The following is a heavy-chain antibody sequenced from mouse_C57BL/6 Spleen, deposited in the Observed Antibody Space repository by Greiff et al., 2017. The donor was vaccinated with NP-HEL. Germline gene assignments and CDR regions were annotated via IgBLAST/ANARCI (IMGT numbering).Heavy chain of an antibody. J-gene: IGHJ4*01. CDR1: GYAFSSYW. CDR2: IYPGDGDT. D-gene: IGHD1-1*01. CDR3: ASITEDAMDY. Sequence: VKLVESGAELVKPGASVKISCKASGYAFSSYWMNWVKQRPGKGLEWIGQIYPGDGDTNYNGKFKGKATLTADKSSSTAYMQLSSLTSEDSAVYFCASITEDAMDYWGQGTSVTVSS. V-gene: IGHV1-80*01.